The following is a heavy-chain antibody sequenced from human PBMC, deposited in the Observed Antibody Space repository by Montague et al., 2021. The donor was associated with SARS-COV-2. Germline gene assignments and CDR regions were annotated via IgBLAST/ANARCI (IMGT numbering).Heavy chain of an antibody. CDR3: ARDLVVVAAAPFDY. J-gene: IGHJ4*02. CDR1: GFTLSSYA. CDR2: ISYDGSNK. V-gene: IGHV3-30*04. D-gene: IGHD2-15*01. Sequence: SLRLSCAASGFTLSSYAMHWVRQAPGKGLEWVAVISYDGSNKYYADSVKGRFTISRDNSKNTLYLQMNSLRAEDTAVYYCARDLVVVAAAPFDYWGQGTLVTVSS.